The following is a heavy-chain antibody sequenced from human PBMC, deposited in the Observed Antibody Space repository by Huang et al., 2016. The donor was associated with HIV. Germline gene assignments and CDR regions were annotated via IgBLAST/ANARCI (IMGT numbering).Heavy chain of an antibody. D-gene: IGHD6-25*01. Sequence: QVQLVQSGAEVKKPGASVKVSCKASGYIFSTYDTHWVRQATGQRLEWMGRINAGNGNTKYSQRCQGRVTITRDTAANTAYVELSSLRSEDTGVYYCARGIAAGDYWGQGTLVTVSS. V-gene: IGHV1-3*01. CDR3: ARGIAAGDY. J-gene: IGHJ4*02. CDR1: GYIFSTYD. CDR2: INAGNGNT.